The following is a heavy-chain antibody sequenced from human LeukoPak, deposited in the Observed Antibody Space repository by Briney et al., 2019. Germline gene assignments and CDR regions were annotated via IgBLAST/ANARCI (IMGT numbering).Heavy chain of an antibody. Sequence: GGSLRLSCAASGVTFSSYWMNWGRQAPGKGLEWGANINEDGSEKYYVDSVKGRFTISRDNAKNSLYLQMTSLGAEDTAVYYCASDRSRFIYWGQGTLVTVSS. CDR1: GVTFSSYW. CDR2: INEDGSEK. V-gene: IGHV3-7*01. CDR3: ASDRSRFIY. D-gene: IGHD3-16*01. J-gene: IGHJ4*02.